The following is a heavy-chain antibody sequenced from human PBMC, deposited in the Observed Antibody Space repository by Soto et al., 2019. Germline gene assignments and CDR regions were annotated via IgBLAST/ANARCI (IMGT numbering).Heavy chain of an antibody. CDR1: GFTFSDHY. D-gene: IGHD6-19*01. V-gene: IGHV3-72*01. Sequence: EVQLVESGGGLVQPGGSLRLSCAASGFTFSDHYMDWVRQAPGKGLEWVGRTRKKANSYTTEYAASVKGRFTVSRDDSKNTLYLQKNSLKTEDTAVYYCASAGLVSGWFGYFDYWGQGTLVTVSS. CDR2: TRKKANSYTT. CDR3: ASAGLVSGWFGYFDY. J-gene: IGHJ4*02.